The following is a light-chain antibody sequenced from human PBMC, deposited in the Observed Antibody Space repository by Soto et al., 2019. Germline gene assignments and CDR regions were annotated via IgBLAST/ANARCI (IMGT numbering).Light chain of an antibody. CDR1: QSVSSN. V-gene: IGKV3-15*01. J-gene: IGKJ1*01. CDR2: GAS. CDR3: QQYNNWPPRT. Sequence: EMVMTQSPATRSVSPGERATLSCKASQSVSSNLAWYQQKPGQAPRLLIYGASTRATGIPARFSGSGSGTEFTLTISSLQSEDFAVYYCQQYNNWPPRTFGQGTKVEIK.